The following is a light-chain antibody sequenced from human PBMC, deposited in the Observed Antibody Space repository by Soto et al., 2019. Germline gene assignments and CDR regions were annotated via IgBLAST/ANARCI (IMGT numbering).Light chain of an antibody. CDR3: SSHAAGSTLI. V-gene: IGLV2-14*03. CDR2: DVS. J-gene: IGLJ2*01. Sequence: QSALTQPASVSGSPGQSTTTSCTGTSSDVGGYNEVSWYQQRPGKAPKLMIFDVSNRPSGVSNRFSGSKSGNTASLTISGLQAEDEAYYYCSSHAAGSTLIFGGGTKVTVL. CDR1: SSDVGGYNE.